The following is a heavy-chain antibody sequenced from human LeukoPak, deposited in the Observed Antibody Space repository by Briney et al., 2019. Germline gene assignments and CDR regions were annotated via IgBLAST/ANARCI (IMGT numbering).Heavy chain of an antibody. V-gene: IGHV3-7*01. CDR1: GVTFSTYW. Sequence: GGSLRLSCAASGVTFSTYWMTWVRQAPGKGLEWVANIKQDGSETYYVDSVKGRFTISRDNAKNSLYLQMNSLRAEDTAVYYCARVDGGSTCPDYWGQGTLVTVSS. D-gene: IGHD6-13*01. CDR3: ARVDGGSTCPDY. J-gene: IGHJ4*02. CDR2: IKQDGSET.